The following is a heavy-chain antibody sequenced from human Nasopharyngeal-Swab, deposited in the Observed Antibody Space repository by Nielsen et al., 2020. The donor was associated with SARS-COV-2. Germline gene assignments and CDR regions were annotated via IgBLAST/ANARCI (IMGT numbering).Heavy chain of an antibody. CDR1: GCTFSSYA. J-gene: IGHJ6*03. Sequence: SVKVSCKASGCTFSSYAISWVRQAPGQGLEWMGRIIPILGIANYAQKFQGRVTITADKSTRTAYMELSSLRSEDTAVYYCARVRYSISWEESYYMDVWGKGTTVTVSS. D-gene: IGHD6-13*01. V-gene: IGHV1-69*04. CDR2: IIPILGIA. CDR3: ARVRYSISWEESYYMDV.